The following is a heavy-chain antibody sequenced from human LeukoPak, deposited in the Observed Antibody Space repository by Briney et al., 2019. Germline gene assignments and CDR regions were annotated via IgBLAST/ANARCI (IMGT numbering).Heavy chain of an antibody. CDR3: ASPFAAAGTGGPFDY. J-gene: IGHJ4*02. V-gene: IGHV4-61*02. Sequence: PSQTLSLTCTVSGGSIISGSYYWSWIRQPAGKGLEWIGRIYTSGSTNYNPSLKSRVTISVDTSKNQFSLKLSSVTAADTAVYYCASPFAAAGTGGPFDYWGQGTLVTVSS. D-gene: IGHD6-13*01. CDR2: IYTSGST. CDR1: GGSIISGSYY.